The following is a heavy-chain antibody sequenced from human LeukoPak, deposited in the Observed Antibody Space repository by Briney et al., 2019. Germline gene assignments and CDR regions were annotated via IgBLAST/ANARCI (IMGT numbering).Heavy chain of an antibody. Sequence: SETLSLTCTVSGGSISGYYWSWIRQPPGKGLEWIGYIYYSGSTDYNPSLKSRVTISIDTSKNHFSLRLSSVTAADTASYYCARGYAYGPNYYFDYWGQGTLVTVSS. D-gene: IGHD5-18*01. J-gene: IGHJ4*02. CDR3: ARGYAYGPNYYFDY. CDR2: IYYSGST. CDR1: GGSISGYY. V-gene: IGHV4-59*01.